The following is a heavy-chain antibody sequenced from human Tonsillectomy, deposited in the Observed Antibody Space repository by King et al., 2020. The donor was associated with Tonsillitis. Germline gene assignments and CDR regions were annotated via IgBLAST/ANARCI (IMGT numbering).Heavy chain of an antibody. CDR2: VSGYNGDT. CDR1: GYIFSKFG. J-gene: IGHJ4*02. Sequence: QLVQSGPEVKKPGASVRVSCKASGYIFSKFGITWVRQAPGHGLEWVGWVSGYNGDTKYAQSFQGRVTMTTDTTTTTAYMDLSSLRTDDTAVYYCAKDKPTAMVALDYWGQGTLVTASS. V-gene: IGHV1-18*01. D-gene: IGHD5-18*01. CDR3: AKDKPTAMVALDY.